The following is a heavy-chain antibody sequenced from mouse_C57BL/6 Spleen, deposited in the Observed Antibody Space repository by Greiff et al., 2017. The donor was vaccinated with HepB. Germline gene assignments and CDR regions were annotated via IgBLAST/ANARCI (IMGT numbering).Heavy chain of an antibody. V-gene: IGHV1-82*01. J-gene: IGHJ2*01. CDR3: AEVYGNYYFDY. D-gene: IGHD2-1*01. CDR2: IYPGDGDT. CDR1: GYAFSSSW. Sequence: QVQLKQSGPELVKPGASVKISCKASGYAFSSSWMNWVKQRPGKGLEWIGRIYPGDGDTNYNGKFKGKATLTADKSSSTAYMQLSSLTSEDSAVYFCAEVYGNYYFDYWGQGTTLTVSS.